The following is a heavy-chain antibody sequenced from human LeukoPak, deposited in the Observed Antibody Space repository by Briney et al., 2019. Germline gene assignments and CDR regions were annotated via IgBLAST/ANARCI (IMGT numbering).Heavy chain of an antibody. CDR3: AKDLRSSPGCSGGSCYSWYNWFDP. V-gene: IGHV3-23*01. CDR1: GFTFSSYA. J-gene: IGHJ5*02. CDR2: ISGSGGST. D-gene: IGHD2-15*01. Sequence: GGSLRLSCAASGFTFSSYAMSWARQAPGKGLEWVSAISGSGGSTYYADSVKGRFTISRDNSKNTLYLQMNSLRAEDTAVYYCAKDLRSSPGCSGGSCYSWYNWFDPWGQGTLVTVSS.